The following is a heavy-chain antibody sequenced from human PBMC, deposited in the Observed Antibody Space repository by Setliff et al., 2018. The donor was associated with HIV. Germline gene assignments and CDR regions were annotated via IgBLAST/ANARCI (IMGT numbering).Heavy chain of an antibody. V-gene: IGHV1-18*01. Sequence: ASVKVSCKASGGTFSSYAISWVRQAPGQGLEWMGWISTYKGNTKYEQKFQGRVTMTTDTSTSTAYMELRSLRSDDTAIYYCARDNYDDYSRVQMDVWGKGTTVTV. CDR3: ARDNYDDYSRVQMDV. CDR2: ISTYKGNT. CDR1: GGTFSSYA. D-gene: IGHD4-17*01. J-gene: IGHJ6*03.